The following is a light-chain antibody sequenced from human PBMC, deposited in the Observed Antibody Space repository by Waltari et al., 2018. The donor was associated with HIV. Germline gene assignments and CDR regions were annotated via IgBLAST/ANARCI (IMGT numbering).Light chain of an antibody. CDR3: QAWDTSAYV. J-gene: IGLJ1*01. V-gene: IGLV3-1*01. CDR1: YLENRF. CDR2: QDS. Sequence: SYVLTRLPSVYVSPEMTASITCSGDYLENRFVTWYPRRPGQSPMLVIYQDSKRPAGIPDRFSGSNSGHTATLTISETQALDEAAYYCQAWDTSAYVFGTGTEVTVL.